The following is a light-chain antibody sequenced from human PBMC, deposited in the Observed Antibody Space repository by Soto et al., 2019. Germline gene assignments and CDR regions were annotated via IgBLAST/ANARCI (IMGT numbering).Light chain of an antibody. Sequence: QSVLTQPPSVSAAAGQKVTISCSGSSSNIGNNYVSWYQQLPGTAPKLLIYENNARPSGIPDRCSGSKSGTSATLGISGLQTGDEADYYCGTWDSSLSAVVFGGGTQLTVL. CDR1: SSNIGNNY. CDR2: ENN. J-gene: IGLJ2*01. V-gene: IGLV1-51*01. CDR3: GTWDSSLSAVV.